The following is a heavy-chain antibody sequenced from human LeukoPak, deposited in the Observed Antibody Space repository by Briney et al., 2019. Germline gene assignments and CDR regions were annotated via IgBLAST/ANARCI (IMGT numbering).Heavy chain of an antibody. J-gene: IGHJ3*01. CDR2: VSYTGGT. CDR1: GGSLSGHY. D-gene: IGHD3-22*01. CDR3: ARLLDNDISGDPDTFDV. V-gene: IGHV4-59*11. Sequence: PSETLSLTCTVSGGSLSGHYWSWIRQPPGKRLEWIGYVSYTGGTKYNPSLQSRVTISIDTSKSQFSLKLTSVTSAGTAVYSCARLLDNDISGDPDTFDVWGQGTTVIVSS.